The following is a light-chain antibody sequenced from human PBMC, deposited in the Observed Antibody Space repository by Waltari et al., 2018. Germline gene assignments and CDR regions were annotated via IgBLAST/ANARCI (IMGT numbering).Light chain of an antibody. CDR2: AAS. Sequence: EVVLTQSPGTLSLSPGERATLSCRTSQSVGRTLAWYQQKPGQAPRLLIYAASTRATGIPDRFSGSGSGTDFSLTITRLEAEDFAVYYCQHYVRLPVTFGQGTKVEIK. CDR3: QHYVRLPVT. CDR1: QSVGRT. V-gene: IGKV3-20*01. J-gene: IGKJ1*01.